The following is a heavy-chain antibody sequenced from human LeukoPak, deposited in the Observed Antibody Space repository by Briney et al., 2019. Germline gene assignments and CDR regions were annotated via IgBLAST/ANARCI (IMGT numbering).Heavy chain of an antibody. D-gene: IGHD6-6*01. V-gene: IGHV3-66*01. Sequence: GGSLRLSCAASGITVSANYWNWVRQAPGKGLEWVSVISSGGSTSYADSVKGRFTISRDNSKNTLYLQMNSLRAEDTAVYYCARGWSSSSYFGYWGQGTLSPSPQ. J-gene: IGHJ4*02. CDR3: ARGWSSSSYFGY. CDR1: GITVSANY. CDR2: ISSGGST.